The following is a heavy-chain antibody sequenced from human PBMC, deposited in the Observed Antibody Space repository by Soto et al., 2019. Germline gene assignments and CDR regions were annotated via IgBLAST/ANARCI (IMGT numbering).Heavy chain of an antibody. Sequence: PSETLSLTCAVYGVSFSGYYWSWIRQPPGKGLEWIGEINHSGSTNYNPSLKSRVTISVDTSKNQFSLKLSSVTAADTAVYYCASPAGYMDVWGKGTTVTVSS. CDR3: ASPAGYMDV. J-gene: IGHJ6*03. CDR2: INHSGST. D-gene: IGHD3-10*01. CDR1: GVSFSGYY. V-gene: IGHV4-34*01.